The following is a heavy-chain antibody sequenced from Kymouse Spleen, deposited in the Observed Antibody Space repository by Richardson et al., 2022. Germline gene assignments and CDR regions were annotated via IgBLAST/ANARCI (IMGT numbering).Heavy chain of an antibody. Sequence: EVQLVESGGGLVQPGRSLRLSCAASGFTFDDYAMHWVRQAPGKGLEWVSGISWNSGSIGYADSVKGRFTISRDNAKNSLYLQMNSLRAEDTALYYCAKELHYYDSSGYYYVGYYYYGMDVWGQGTTVTVSS. CDR3: AKELHYYDSSGYYYVGYYYYGMDV. CDR2: ISWNSGSI. CDR1: GFTFDDYA. J-gene: IGHJ6*02. D-gene: IGHD3-22*01. V-gene: IGHV3-9*01.